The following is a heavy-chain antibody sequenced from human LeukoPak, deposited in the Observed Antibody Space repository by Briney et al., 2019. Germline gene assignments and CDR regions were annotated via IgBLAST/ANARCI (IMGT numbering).Heavy chain of an antibody. V-gene: IGHV3-48*03. CDR3: ARVATMVRVPLDALDI. CDR2: ISRSGSTR. CDR1: GFTFSACE. J-gene: IGHJ3*02. Sequence: PGGSLRLSCAASGFTFSACELTWVRHAPGKGLEWVSYISRSGSTRYYADSVKGRFTISRDNAKNSLYLQMNSLRAEDTAVYYCARVATMVRVPLDALDIWGQGTMVSVSS. D-gene: IGHD3-10*01.